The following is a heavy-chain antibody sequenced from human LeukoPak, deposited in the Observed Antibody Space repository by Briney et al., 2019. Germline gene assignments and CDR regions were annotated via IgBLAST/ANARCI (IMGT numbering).Heavy chain of an antibody. V-gene: IGHV1-3*03. Sequence: ASVKVSCKASGYTFTSYTMHWVRQAPGQRLEWMGWINAGNGNTKYSQEFQGRVTITRDTSASTAYMELSSLRSEDMAVYYCARGRLLWFGESTQGAFDIWGQGTMVTVSS. CDR2: INAGNGNT. J-gene: IGHJ3*02. D-gene: IGHD3-10*01. CDR1: GYTFTSYT. CDR3: ARGRLLWFGESTQGAFDI.